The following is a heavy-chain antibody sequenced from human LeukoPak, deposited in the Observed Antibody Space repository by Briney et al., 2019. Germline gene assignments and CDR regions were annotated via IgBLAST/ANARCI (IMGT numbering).Heavy chain of an antibody. D-gene: IGHD3-22*01. Sequence: PSETLSLTCTVSGGSISSYYWGWIRQPPGKGLEWIGSIYYSGSTYYNPSLRSRVTISVDTSKNQFSLKLSSVTAADTAVYYCASGIYYDSSGYYRTYDYWGQGTLVTVSS. CDR2: IYYSGST. CDR3: ASGIYYDSSGYYRTYDY. V-gene: IGHV4-39*01. J-gene: IGHJ4*02. CDR1: GGSISSYY.